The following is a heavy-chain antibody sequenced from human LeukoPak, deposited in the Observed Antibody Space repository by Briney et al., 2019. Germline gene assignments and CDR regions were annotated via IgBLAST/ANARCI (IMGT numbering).Heavy chain of an antibody. CDR2: IYYSGCT. CDR3: ARTYSSSWYRWFDP. V-gene: IGHV4-39*01. D-gene: IGHD6-13*01. J-gene: IGHJ5*02. CDR1: GGSISSSSYY. Sequence: PSETLSLTCTVSGGSISSSSYYWGWIRQPPGKGLEWIGSIYYSGCTYYNPSLKSRVTISVDTSKNQFSLKLSSVTAADTAVYYCARTYSSSWYRWFDPWGQGTLVTVSS.